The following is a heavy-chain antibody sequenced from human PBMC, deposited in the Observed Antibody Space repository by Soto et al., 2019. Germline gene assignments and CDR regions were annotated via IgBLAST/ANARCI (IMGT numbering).Heavy chain of an antibody. CDR3: ARGGYGIGNWYDP. CDR1: GGSISSGDYY. Sequence: TLSLTCTVSGGSISSGDYYWSWIRQPPGKGLEWIGYIYYSGSTYYNPSLKSRVTISVDTSKNQFSLKLSSVTAADTAVYYGARGGYGIGNWYDPFGRGTRVTVAS. D-gene: IGHD6-13*01. V-gene: IGHV4-30-4*01. CDR2: IYYSGST. J-gene: IGHJ5*02.